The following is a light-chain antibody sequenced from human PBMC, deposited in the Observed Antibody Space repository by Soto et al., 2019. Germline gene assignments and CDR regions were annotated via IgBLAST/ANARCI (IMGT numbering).Light chain of an antibody. CDR3: QQYKSYST. Sequence: DIQMTQSPSTLSASVGDGVTITCRASQSISTWLAWYQQKPGKAPKVLIYDASSLESGVPSRFSGSVSGTEFTLTISSLQPDDFATYYCQQYKSYSTFGQGTKVDIK. CDR1: QSISTW. V-gene: IGKV1-5*01. CDR2: DAS. J-gene: IGKJ1*01.